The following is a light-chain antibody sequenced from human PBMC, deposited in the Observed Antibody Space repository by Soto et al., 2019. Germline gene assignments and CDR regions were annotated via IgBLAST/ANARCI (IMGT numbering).Light chain of an antibody. CDR1: MRDVGAYNY. V-gene: IGLV2-14*01. CDR2: EVS. CDR3: SSYTSSSTVV. Sequence: QSVLTQPASVSGSAGQSITIFCSGTMRDVGAYNYVSWYQQHPGKAPKLMIYEVSNRPSGVSNRFSGSKSGNTASLTISGLQAEDEADYYCSSYTSSSTVVFGGGTKLTVL. J-gene: IGLJ2*01.